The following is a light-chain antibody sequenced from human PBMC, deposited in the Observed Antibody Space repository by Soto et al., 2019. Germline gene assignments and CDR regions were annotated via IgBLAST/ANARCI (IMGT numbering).Light chain of an antibody. Sequence: QSALTQPASVSGSPGQSITISCTGTSYDVGGYNYVSWYQHHPGKAPKLIIYEVSERPSGASNRFSGSKSGDTASLTISGLQAEDDAYYYCSSYTTSSTMMFGGGTKLTVL. V-gene: IGLV2-14*01. CDR3: SSYTTSSTMM. CDR1: SYDVGGYNY. CDR2: EVS. J-gene: IGLJ3*02.